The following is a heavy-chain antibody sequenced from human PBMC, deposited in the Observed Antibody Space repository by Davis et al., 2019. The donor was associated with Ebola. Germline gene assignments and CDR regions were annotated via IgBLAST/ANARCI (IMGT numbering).Heavy chain of an antibody. Sequence: AASVKVSCKASGYTFTSYGISWVRQAPGQGLEWMGWISAYNGNTNYAQKLQGRVTMTRDTSTSTVYMELSSLRSEDTAVYYCARGHSSATGGDDYWGQGTLVTVSS. CDR3: ARGHSSATGGDDY. D-gene: IGHD6-19*01. J-gene: IGHJ4*02. V-gene: IGHV1-18*01. CDR1: GYTFTSYG. CDR2: ISAYNGNT.